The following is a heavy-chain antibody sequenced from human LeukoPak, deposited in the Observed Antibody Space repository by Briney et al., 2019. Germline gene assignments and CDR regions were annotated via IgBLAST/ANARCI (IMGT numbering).Heavy chain of an antibody. D-gene: IGHD5-24*01. CDR3: ARDVRRHAEMPIDY. Sequence: PGGSLRLSCAASGFTFSSYAMSWVRQAPGRGLEWVSYISSSGSTIYYAASVQGRFSISRDNAKNSLYLQMNSLRAEDTAVYYCARDVRRHAEMPIDYWGQGTQVTVSS. CDR1: GFTFSSYA. CDR2: ISSSGSTI. V-gene: IGHV3-48*03. J-gene: IGHJ4*02.